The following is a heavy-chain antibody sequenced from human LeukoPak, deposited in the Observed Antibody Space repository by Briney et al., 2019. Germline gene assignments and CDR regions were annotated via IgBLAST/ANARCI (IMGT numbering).Heavy chain of an antibody. D-gene: IGHD5-12*01. CDR2: INPNSGGT. J-gene: IGHJ4*02. Sequence: GASVKVSCKASGYTFTGYYMHWVRQAPGQGLEWMGWINPNSGGTNYAQKFQGRVTMTRDTSISTAYMELSRLRSDDTAVYYCARTPYIVATIAYFDYWGQGTLVTVSS. CDR3: ARTPYIVATIAYFDY. CDR1: GYTFTGYY. V-gene: IGHV1-2*02.